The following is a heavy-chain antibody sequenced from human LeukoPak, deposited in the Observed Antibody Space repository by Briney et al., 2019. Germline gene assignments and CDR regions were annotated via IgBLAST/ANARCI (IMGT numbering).Heavy chain of an antibody. CDR3: ARELVEMATISGFDY. CDR2: INPSGGST. Sequence: ASVKVSCKASGYTFTSYYIHWVRQAPGQGLEWMGIINPSGGSTSYAQKFQGRVTMTRDMSTSTVYMELSSLRSEDTAVYYCARELVEMATISGFDYWGQGTLVTVSS. D-gene: IGHD5-24*01. CDR1: GYTFTSYY. V-gene: IGHV1-46*01. J-gene: IGHJ4*02.